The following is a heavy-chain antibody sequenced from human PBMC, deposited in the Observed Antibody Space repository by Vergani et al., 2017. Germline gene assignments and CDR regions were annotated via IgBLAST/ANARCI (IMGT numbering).Heavy chain of an antibody. J-gene: IGHJ6*02. Sequence: QVQLQQWGAGLLKPSETLSLTCAVYGGSFSGYYWSWIRQPPGKGLEWIGEINHSGSTNYNPSLKSRVTISVDTSKNQFSLKLSSVTAADTAVYYSARVDAGITMVRGVMRYYYYYYGMDVWGQGTTVTVSS. CDR2: INHSGST. V-gene: IGHV4-34*01. D-gene: IGHD3-10*01. CDR3: ARVDAGITMVRGVMRYYYYYYGMDV. CDR1: GGSFSGYY.